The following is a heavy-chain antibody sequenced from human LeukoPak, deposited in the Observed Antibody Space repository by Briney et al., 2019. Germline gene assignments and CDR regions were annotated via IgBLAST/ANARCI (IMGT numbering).Heavy chain of an antibody. D-gene: IGHD3-10*01. V-gene: IGHV3-23*01. CDR3: AKEMDSRDYYGSGSCDY. Sequence: GGSLRLSCAASGFTLSSYAMSWVRQAPGKGLEWVSAISGSGGSTYYADSVKGRFTISRDNSKNTLYLQMNSLRAEDTAVYYRAKEMDSRDYYGSGSCDYWGQGTLVTVSS. CDR2: ISGSGGST. J-gene: IGHJ4*02. CDR1: GFTLSSYA.